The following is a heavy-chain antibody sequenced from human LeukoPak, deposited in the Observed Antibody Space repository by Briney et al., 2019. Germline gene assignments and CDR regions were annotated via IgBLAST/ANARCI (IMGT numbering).Heavy chain of an antibody. CDR1: GFTFSSYG. CDR2: ISYDGSNK. J-gene: IGHJ4*02. D-gene: IGHD2-2*01. V-gene: IGHV3-30*18. CDR3: AKDARRYCSSTSCRTGYFDY. Sequence: RSLRLSCAASGFTFSSYGMHWVRQAPGKGLEWVAVISYDGSNKYYADSVKGRFTISRDNSKNTLYLQMNSLRAEDTAVYYCAKDARRYCSSTSCRTGYFDYWGQGTLVTVSS.